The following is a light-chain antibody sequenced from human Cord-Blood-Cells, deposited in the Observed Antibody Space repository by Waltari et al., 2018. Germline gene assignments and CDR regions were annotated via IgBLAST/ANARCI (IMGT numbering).Light chain of an antibody. CDR1: QDISNY. Sequence: DLQMTQSPSPLSASVGDRVTITCQASQDISNYLNWYQQKPGKAPKLLIYDASNLETRVPSRFSGSGSETDFTFTISSLQPEDIATYYCQQYDNLYTFGQGTKLEIK. V-gene: IGKV1-33*01. CDR2: DAS. CDR3: QQYDNLYT. J-gene: IGKJ2*01.